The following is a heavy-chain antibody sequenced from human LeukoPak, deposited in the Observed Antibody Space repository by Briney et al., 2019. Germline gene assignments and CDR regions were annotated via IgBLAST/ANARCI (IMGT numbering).Heavy chain of an antibody. Sequence: PGGSLRLSCAASGFTVSGNYMSWVRQAPGKGLEWVAVIWYDGSNKYYADSVKGRFTISRDNSKNTLYLQMNSLRAEDTAVYYCARDESSGTLDYWGQGTLVTVSS. CDR3: ARDESSGTLDY. CDR1: GFTVSGNY. V-gene: IGHV3-33*08. CDR2: IWYDGSNK. D-gene: IGHD6-19*01. J-gene: IGHJ4*02.